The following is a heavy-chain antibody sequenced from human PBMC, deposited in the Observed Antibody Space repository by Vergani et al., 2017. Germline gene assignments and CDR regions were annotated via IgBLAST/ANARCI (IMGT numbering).Heavy chain of an antibody. D-gene: IGHD3-22*01. J-gene: IGHJ1*01. Sequence: QVHLVESGGGVVQTGRSLRLSCVVSGFTSSYCGMHGVRQAPGKGLEWVAVISYDGTQKYYADSVKGRFTISRDNSKSTLYLQMNSLRTEDTAVYYCATKSCGSPGCQIGYFREWGQGTLVTVSS. CDR2: ISYDGTQK. CDR1: GFTSSYCG. CDR3: ATKSCGSPGCQIGYFRE. V-gene: IGHV3-30*03.